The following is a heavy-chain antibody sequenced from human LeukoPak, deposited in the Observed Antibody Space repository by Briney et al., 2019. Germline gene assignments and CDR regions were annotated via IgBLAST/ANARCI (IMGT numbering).Heavy chain of an antibody. CDR1: GFTFSSYA. J-gene: IGHJ4*02. V-gene: IGHV3-30-3*01. Sequence: GGSLRLSCAASGFTFSSYAMHWVRQAPGKGLEWVAVISYDGSNKYYADSVNGRFTISRHNSKNTLYLQMNSLRAEDTAVYYCARPIAAAGFDYWGQGTLVTVSS. CDR3: ARPIAAAGFDY. D-gene: IGHD6-13*01. CDR2: ISYDGSNK.